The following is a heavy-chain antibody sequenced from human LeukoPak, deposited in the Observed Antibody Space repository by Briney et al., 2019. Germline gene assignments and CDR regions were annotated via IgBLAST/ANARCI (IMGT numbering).Heavy chain of an antibody. CDR1: GGSISSGSYY. V-gene: IGHV4-61*02. CDR2: IYTSGST. Sequence: SQTLSLTCTVSGGSISSGSYYWSWIRQPAGKGLEWIGRIYTSGSTNYNPFLKSRVTISVDTSKNQFSLKLSSVTAADTAVYYCARGIATTLLYYFDYWGQGTLVTVSS. CDR3: ARGIATTLLYYFDY. J-gene: IGHJ4*02. D-gene: IGHD2-15*01.